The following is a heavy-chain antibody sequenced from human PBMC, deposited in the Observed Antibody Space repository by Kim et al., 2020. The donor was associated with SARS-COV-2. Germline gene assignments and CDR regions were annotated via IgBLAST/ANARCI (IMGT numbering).Heavy chain of an antibody. V-gene: IGHV3-23*01. J-gene: IGHJ4*02. CDR1: GFAFATFG. CDR2: LSANGAKK. Sequence: GGSLRLSCAASGFAFATFGMSWVRQAPGKGLEWVSALSANGAKKHYADSVKGRFTISRDNSKNTLYLQMTSLRAEYPAVYYCAKDLGGNFDSWGQGTLVTVSS. CDR3: AKDLGGNFDS. D-gene: IGHD6-25*01.